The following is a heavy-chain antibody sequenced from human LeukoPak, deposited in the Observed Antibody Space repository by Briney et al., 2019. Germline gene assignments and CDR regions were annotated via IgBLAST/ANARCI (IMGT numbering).Heavy chain of an antibody. CDR1: GFTFRNYW. J-gene: IGHJ2*01. D-gene: IGHD1-26*01. V-gene: IGHV3-7*03. CDR2: TKPDGSAE. CDR3: ARRAGSYLGYWYFDL. Sequence: PGGSLRLSCAASGFTFRNYWMDWVRQAPGKGLEWVANTKPDGSAEYYADSVRGRFTTSRDNANNFLYLQMNRLRAEDTAIYYCARRAGSYLGYWYFDLWGRGTLVTVSS.